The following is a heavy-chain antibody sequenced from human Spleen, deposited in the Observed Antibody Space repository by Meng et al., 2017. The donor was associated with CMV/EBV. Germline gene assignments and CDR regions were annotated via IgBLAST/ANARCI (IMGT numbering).Heavy chain of an antibody. CDR3: ARGVGTYSGTFDY. CDR2: IYHSGST. CDR1: GGSISSRTL. J-gene: IGHJ4*02. Sequence: AVSGGSISSRTLWTWVRQVPGKGLEWIGEIYHSGSTNYNPSLKSRVTISVDKFKNQFSLKLGSVTAADTAEYYCARGVGTYSGTFDYWGQGTLVTVSS. D-gene: IGHD1-26*01. V-gene: IGHV4-4*02.